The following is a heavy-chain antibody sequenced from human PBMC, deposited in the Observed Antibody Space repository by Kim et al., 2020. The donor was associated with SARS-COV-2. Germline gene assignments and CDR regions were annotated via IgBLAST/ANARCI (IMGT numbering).Heavy chain of an antibody. CDR1: GGTFSSYA. V-gene: IGHV1-69*04. J-gene: IGHJ6*02. D-gene: IGHD3-16*01. CDR2: IIPILGIA. CDR3: ARLGLHVSPMDV. Sequence: SVKVSCKASGGTFSSYAISWVRQAPGQGLEWMGRIIPILGIANYAQKFQGRVTITADKSTSTAYMELSSLRSEDTAVYYCARLGLHVSPMDVWGQGTTVTVSS.